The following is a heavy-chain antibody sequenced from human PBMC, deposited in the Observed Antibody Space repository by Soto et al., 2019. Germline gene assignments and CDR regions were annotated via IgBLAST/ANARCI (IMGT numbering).Heavy chain of an antibody. CDR1: GFTFISYA. J-gene: IGHJ4*02. CDR2: ISYDGSNK. Sequence: QVQLVESGGGVVQPGRSLRLSCAASGFTFISYAMHWVRQAPGKGLEWVAVISYDGSNKYYADSVKGRFTISRDNSKNTLYLQMNSLRAEDTAVYYCASLRPFDYWGQGTLVTVSS. V-gene: IGHV3-30-3*01. CDR3: ASLRPFDY. D-gene: IGHD5-12*01.